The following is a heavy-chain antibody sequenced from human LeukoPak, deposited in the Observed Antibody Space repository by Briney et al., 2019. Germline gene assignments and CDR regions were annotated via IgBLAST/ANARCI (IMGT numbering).Heavy chain of an antibody. CDR1: GFTFDDYA. CDR2: ISWNSGSI. D-gene: IGHD4-17*01. J-gene: IGHJ4*02. CDR3: AKSSYGDYGLGDY. Sequence: GGSLRLSCAASGFTFDDYAMHWVRQAPGKGLEWVSCISWNSGSIGYADSVKGRFTISRDNAKNSLYLQMNSLRAEDTALYYCAKSSYGDYGLGDYWGQGTLVTVSS. V-gene: IGHV3-9*01.